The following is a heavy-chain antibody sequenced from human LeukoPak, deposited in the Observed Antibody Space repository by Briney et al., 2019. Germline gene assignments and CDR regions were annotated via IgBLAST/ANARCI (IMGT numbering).Heavy chain of an antibody. CDR2: INSDGSST. Sequence: GGSLRLSCAASGFAFSSYWMHWVRQAPGKGLVWVSRINSDGSSTSYADSVKGRFTISRDNAKNTLYLQMNSLRAEDTAVYYCARGVGYCSSTSCYWWFDPWGQGTLVTVSS. D-gene: IGHD2-2*01. J-gene: IGHJ5*02. CDR1: GFAFSSYW. V-gene: IGHV3-74*01. CDR3: ARGVGYCSSTSCYWWFDP.